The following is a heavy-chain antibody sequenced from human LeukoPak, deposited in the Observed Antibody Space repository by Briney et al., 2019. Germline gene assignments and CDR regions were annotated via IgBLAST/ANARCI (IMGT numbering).Heavy chain of an antibody. CDR2: IKQDGGEQ. CDR3: ARVKVVGATNFDF. CDR1: GFTFSSYW. D-gene: IGHD1-26*01. V-gene: IGHV3-7*01. J-gene: IGHJ4*02. Sequence: GGSLRLSCAASGFTFSSYWMSWVRQAPGKGLEWVANIKQDGGEQNYVDSVKGRFTISRDNAKNSLYLQMNSLRAEDTALYYCARVKVVGATNFDFWGQGTLVTVSS.